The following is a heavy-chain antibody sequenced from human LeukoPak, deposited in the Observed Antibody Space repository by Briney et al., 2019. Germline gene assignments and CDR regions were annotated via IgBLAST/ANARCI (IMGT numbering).Heavy chain of an antibody. CDR2: IMVDGSEK. D-gene: IGHD2-21*02. V-gene: IGHV3-7*01. CDR1: GFTFSRYW. CDR3: AREGYGGDSMGLDY. J-gene: IGHJ4*02. Sequence: GGSLKLSCAASGFTFSRYWMSWVRLAPGKGLEWVANIMVDGSEKHYVDSVKGRFTISRDNAENSLYLQMYSLRAEDTAVYYCAREGYGGDSMGLDYWGQGTLVTVSS.